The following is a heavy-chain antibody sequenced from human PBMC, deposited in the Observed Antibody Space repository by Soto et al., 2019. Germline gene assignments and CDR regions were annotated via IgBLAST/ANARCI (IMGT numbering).Heavy chain of an antibody. J-gene: IGHJ3*01. Sequence: HGGSLRLSFAGSGVVFTNYAMNWVRQAPGKGLEWVSVIGGRGNSAYYADSVQGRFTISRDNSKNTLSLQMSSLTADDTAIYYCVREGRGSFDFWGRGTMVTVSS. CDR2: IGGRGNSA. CDR3: VREGRGSFDF. CDR1: GVVFTNYA. V-gene: IGHV3-23*01. D-gene: IGHD5-12*01.